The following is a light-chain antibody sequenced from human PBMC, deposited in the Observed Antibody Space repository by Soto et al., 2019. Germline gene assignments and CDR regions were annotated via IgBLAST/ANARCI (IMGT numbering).Light chain of an antibody. Sequence: EIVLTQSPATLSLSPGERATLSCRASQSVSSYLAWYQQKPGQAPRLLIYDASNRATGIPARFSGSGSGTDFTLTISSLEPEDFAVYYGQQRSNWPLTFGGGPRWRSN. V-gene: IGKV3-11*01. CDR2: DAS. CDR3: QQRSNWPLT. CDR1: QSVSSY. J-gene: IGKJ4*01.